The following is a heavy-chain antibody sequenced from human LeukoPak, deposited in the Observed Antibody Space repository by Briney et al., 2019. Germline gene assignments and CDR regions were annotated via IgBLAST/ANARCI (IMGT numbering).Heavy chain of an antibody. J-gene: IGHJ4*02. CDR2: IKPDGSLI. Sequence: GGSLRLSCAASGFTFSSYWMTWVRQGPGKGLEWVANIKPDGSLIYYVDSVKGRFSISRDNAKNSLYLQMNSLRAEDTAVYYCAKWELYSGFYYIDYWGQGTLATVSS. CDR3: AKWELYSGFYYIDY. D-gene: IGHD1-26*01. CDR1: GFTFSSYW. V-gene: IGHV3-7*01.